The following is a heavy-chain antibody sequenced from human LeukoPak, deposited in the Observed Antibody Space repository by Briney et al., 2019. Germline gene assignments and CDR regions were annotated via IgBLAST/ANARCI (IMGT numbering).Heavy chain of an antibody. CDR3: AKVPSSVLRFLEWLSAFDY. V-gene: IGHV3-30*02. J-gene: IGHJ4*02. CDR2: VRYDETTK. CDR1: GFTFSNYG. D-gene: IGHD3-3*01. Sequence: QTGGSLRLSCAASGFTFSNYGMHWVRQAPGKGLEWVAFVRYDETTKFYADSVKGRFTISRDNSKTTLYLQMNSLRAEDTAVYYCAKVPSSVLRFLEWLSAFDYWGQGTLVTVSS.